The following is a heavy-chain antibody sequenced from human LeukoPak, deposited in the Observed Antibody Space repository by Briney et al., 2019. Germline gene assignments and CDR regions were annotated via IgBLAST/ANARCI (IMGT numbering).Heavy chain of an antibody. Sequence: ASVKVSCKASGYTFTSYGISWVRQAPGQGLEGMGWISAYNGNTNYAQKLQGRVTVTTDTSTSTAYMELRSLRSDDTAVYYCATTYCSDGSCYWFSLDYWGQGTLVTVSS. V-gene: IGHV1-18*01. CDR2: ISAYNGNT. CDR1: GYTFTSYG. J-gene: IGHJ4*02. CDR3: ATTYCSDGSCYWFSLDY. D-gene: IGHD2-15*01.